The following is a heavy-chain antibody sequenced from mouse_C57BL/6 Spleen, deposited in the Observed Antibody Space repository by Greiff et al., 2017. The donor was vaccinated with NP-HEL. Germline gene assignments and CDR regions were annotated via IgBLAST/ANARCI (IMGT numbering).Heavy chain of an antibody. D-gene: IGHD4-1*02. CDR2: IDPSDSYT. CDR3: AINWDGPFDY. J-gene: IGHJ2*01. Sequence: VKQSCKASGYTFTSYWMHWVKQRPGQGLEWIGEIDPSDSYTNYNQKFKGKSTLTVDKSSSTAYMQLSSLTSEDSAVYYCAINWDGPFDYWGQGTTLTVSS. V-gene: IGHV1-69*01. CDR1: GYTFTSYW.